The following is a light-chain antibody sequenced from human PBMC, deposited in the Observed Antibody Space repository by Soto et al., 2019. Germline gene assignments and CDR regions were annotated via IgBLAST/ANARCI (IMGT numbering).Light chain of an antibody. V-gene: IGLV2-11*01. CDR3: CSYAGYYTWV. Sequence: QSALTQSRSVSGSPGQSVTISCTGTSSDVGGYNFVSWYQQHPGKAPKLMIYDVSKRPSGVPDRFSGSKSGNTASLTISGLQAEDEADYYCCSYAGYYTWVFGGGTKLTVL. CDR1: SSDVGGYNF. J-gene: IGLJ3*02. CDR2: DVS.